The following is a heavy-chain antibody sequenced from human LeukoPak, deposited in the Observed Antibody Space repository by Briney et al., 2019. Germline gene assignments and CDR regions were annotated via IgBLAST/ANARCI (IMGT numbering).Heavy chain of an antibody. V-gene: IGHV3-74*01. Sequence: PGGSLRLSCAASGTYWMHWVRQAPGKGLVWVSHINSDGIWTGYADSVKGRFTISKDNAKNTVSLQMNNLRAEDTAVYYCVTFYETYWGRGTLVTVSS. CDR1: GTYW. J-gene: IGHJ4*02. D-gene: IGHD2/OR15-2a*01. CDR2: INSDGIWT. CDR3: VTFYETY.